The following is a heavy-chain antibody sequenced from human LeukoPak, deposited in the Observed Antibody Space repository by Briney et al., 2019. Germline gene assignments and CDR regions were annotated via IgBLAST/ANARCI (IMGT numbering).Heavy chain of an antibody. J-gene: IGHJ4*02. CDR3: AKGYYDYVWGSYYFDY. CDR1: GFTFSSYA. V-gene: IGHV3-23*01. D-gene: IGHD3-16*01. Sequence: GGSLRPSCAASGFTFSSYAMGWVRQAPGKGLEWVSAISGSGGSTYYADSVKGRFTISRDNSRDTLYLQMNSLRAEDTAVYYCAKGYYDYVWGSYYFDYWGQGTLVTVSS. CDR2: ISGSGGST.